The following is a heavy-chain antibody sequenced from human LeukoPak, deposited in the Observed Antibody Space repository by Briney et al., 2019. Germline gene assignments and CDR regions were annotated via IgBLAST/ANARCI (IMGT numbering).Heavy chain of an antibody. CDR1: GFTFSSYG. CDR3: AKDRSYQLPNLIDY. V-gene: IGHV3-23*01. J-gene: IGHJ4*02. CDR2: ISGIGRST. D-gene: IGHD2-2*01. Sequence: PGGSLRLSCIASGFTFSSYGMSWVRQAPGKGLEWVSSISGIGRSTYYADSVKGRFTISRDNSKNTLYLQMNSLRAEDTAIYYCAKDRSYQLPNLIDYWGQGTLVTVSS.